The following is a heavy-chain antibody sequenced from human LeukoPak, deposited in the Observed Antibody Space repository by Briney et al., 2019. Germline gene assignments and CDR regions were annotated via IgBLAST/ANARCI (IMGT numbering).Heavy chain of an antibody. J-gene: IGHJ4*02. CDR3: ARGSGSYLWVFDY. CDR2: IYYSGST. Sequence: PSETLSLTCTVSGGSISSYYWSWIRQPPGKGLEWIGYIYYSGSTNYNPSLKSRVTISVDTSKNQFSLKLSSVTAADTAVYYCARGSGSYLWVFDYWGQGTLVTVSS. V-gene: IGHV4-59*01. CDR1: GGSISSYY. D-gene: IGHD1-26*01.